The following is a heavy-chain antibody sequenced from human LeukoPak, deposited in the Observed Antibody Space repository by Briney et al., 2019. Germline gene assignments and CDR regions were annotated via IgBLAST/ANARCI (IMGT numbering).Heavy chain of an antibody. V-gene: IGHV4-34*01. D-gene: IGHD3-3*01. CDR2: INHSGST. CDR3: ARSGYYRVQHFDY. CDR1: GGSFSGYY. Sequence: SETLSLTCAVYGGSFSGYYWSWIRQPPGKGLEWIGEINHSGSTNYNPSLKSRVTISVDTSKNQFSLKLSSVTAADTAVYYCARSGYYRVQHFDYWGQGTLVTVSS. J-gene: IGHJ4*02.